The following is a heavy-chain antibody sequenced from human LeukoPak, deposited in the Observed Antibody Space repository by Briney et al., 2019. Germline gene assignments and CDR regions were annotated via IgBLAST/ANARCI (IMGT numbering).Heavy chain of an antibody. CDR1: GFTFSSYA. J-gene: IGHJ6*02. CDR2: ISGSGGST. Sequence: GGSLRLSCAASGFTFSSYAMSWVRQAPGKGLEWVSAISGSGGSTYYADSVKGRFTISRDNSKNTLYLQMNSLRAEETAVYYCAKGEGGNYYYYGMDVWGQGTTVTVSS. D-gene: IGHD3-16*01. V-gene: IGHV3-23*01. CDR3: AKGEGGNYYYYGMDV.